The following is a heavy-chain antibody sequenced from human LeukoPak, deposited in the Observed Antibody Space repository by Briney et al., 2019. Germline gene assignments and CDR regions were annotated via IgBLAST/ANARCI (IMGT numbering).Heavy chain of an antibody. J-gene: IGHJ6*02. D-gene: IGHD2-21*02. V-gene: IGHV3-21*01. Sequence: RGSLRLSCAASGFTFSSYSMNWVRQAPGKGLEWVSSISSSSSYIYYADSVKGRFTISRDNAKNSLYLQMNSLRAEDTAVYYCARDVVVTAIPYYYYGMDVWGQGTTVTVSS. CDR1: GFTFSSYS. CDR3: ARDVVVTAIPYYYYGMDV. CDR2: ISSSSSYI.